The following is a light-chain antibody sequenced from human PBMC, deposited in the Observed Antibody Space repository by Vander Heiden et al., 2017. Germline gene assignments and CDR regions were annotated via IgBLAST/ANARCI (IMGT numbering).Light chain of an antibody. Sequence: QTVVTQEPSFSVSPGGTVTLTSGLSSGSVPTSYYPSWYQQTPGQAPRTLIYSTNTRSSGVPDRFSGSILGNKAALTITGAQADDESDYYCVLYMGSGSWVFGGGTKLTVL. CDR2: STN. V-gene: IGLV8-61*01. J-gene: IGLJ3*02. CDR1: SGSVPTSYY. CDR3: VLYMGSGSWV.